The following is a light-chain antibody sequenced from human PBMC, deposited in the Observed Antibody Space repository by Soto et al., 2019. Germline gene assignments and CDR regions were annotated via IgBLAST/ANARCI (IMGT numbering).Light chain of an antibody. Sequence: QSALTQPASVSGSAGQSITISCTGTSSDVGNYNLVSWYVHHPGKAPKLLIYEDTKRPSGVSNRFSGSRSGNTASLTVSGLQAEDETDYYCCSYAGSSTYVFGTGTKLTVL. V-gene: IGLV2-23*01. CDR2: EDT. CDR3: CSYAGSSTYV. J-gene: IGLJ1*01. CDR1: SSDVGNYNL.